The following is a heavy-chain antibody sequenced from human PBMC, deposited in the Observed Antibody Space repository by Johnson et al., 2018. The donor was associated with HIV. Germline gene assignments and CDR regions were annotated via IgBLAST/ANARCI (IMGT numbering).Heavy chain of an antibody. CDR1: GFTFSSYG. CDR3: AKASYSGSSHAVTTQHKAVP. CDR2: IRYDGSNK. J-gene: IGHJ3*01. V-gene: IGHV3-30*02. Sequence: QVQLVESGGGVVQPGGSLRLSCAASGFTFSSYGMHWVRQAPGKGLEWVAFIRYDGSNKYYADSVKGRFTISRDNSKNTLYLQMNSLRAEDTAVYYCAKASYSGSSHAVTTQHKAVPWGQGTMVTVSS. D-gene: IGHD1-26*01.